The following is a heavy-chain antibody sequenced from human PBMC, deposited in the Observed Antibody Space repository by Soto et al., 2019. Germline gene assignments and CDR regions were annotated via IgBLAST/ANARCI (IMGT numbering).Heavy chain of an antibody. CDR1: GYTFTSYA. Sequence: ASVKVSCKASGYTFTSYARHWVRQAPGQRLEWMGWINAGNGNKKYSQKFQGRVTITRDTSAGTAYMELSSLRSEDTAVYYCARGLRGYRYGFLPFDYGGHGTLVKVSS. CDR3: ARGLRGYRYGFLPFDY. J-gene: IGHJ4*03. CDR2: INAGNGNK. D-gene: IGHD5-18*01. V-gene: IGHV1-3*01.